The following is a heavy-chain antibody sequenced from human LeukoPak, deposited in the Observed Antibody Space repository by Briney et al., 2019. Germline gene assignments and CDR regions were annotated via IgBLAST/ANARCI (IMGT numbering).Heavy chain of an antibody. D-gene: IGHD6-19*01. CDR1: ELTLSSNP. J-gene: IGHJ4*02. V-gene: IGHV3-23*01. CDR3: AKDRPGYSSGWYDY. CDR2: ISGSGGST. Sequence: GGPLRSPFPASELTLSSNPMSWARKPPGKGLEWFSAISGSGGSTYYADSVKGRFTISRDNSKNTLYLQMNSLRAEDTAVYYCAKDRPGYSSGWYDYWGQGTLVTVSS.